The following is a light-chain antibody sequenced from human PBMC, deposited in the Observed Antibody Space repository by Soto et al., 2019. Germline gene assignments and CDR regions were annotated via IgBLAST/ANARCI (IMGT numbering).Light chain of an antibody. J-gene: IGKJ5*01. V-gene: IGKV1-5*01. CDR2: DAC. Sequence: DIQLTQTPSTLSASVGDEGTITCRASQTISRWLAWYQQKPGRAPKLLIYDACTLESGVPSSFSGSGSETEFTLTISRLQPDDFATYFCHSRAFGQGTRLEIK. CDR1: QTISRW. CDR3: HSRA.